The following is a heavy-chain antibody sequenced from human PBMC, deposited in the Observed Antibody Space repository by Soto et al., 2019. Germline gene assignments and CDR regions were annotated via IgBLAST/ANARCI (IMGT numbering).Heavy chain of an antibody. V-gene: IGHV3-33*01. CDR2: IWYDGSNK. CDR1: GFTFSSYG. Sequence: QVQLVESGGGVVQPGRSLRLSCAASGFTFSSYGMHWVRQAPGKGLEWVAVIWYDGSNKYYADSVKGRFTISRDNSKNTLELQMNSLRAEDTAVYYCARDTYYYGMDVWGQGTTVTVSS. J-gene: IGHJ6*02. CDR3: ARDTYYYGMDV.